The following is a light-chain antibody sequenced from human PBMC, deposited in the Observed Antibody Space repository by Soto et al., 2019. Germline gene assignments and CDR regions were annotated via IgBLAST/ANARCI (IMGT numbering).Light chain of an antibody. CDR1: SCDVGGYNY. CDR3: SSYTSSSPYV. J-gene: IGLJ1*01. V-gene: IGLV2-14*01. CDR2: AVS. Sequence: QSALTQPASVSGSPGQSITISCTGTSCDVGGYNYVSWYQQHPGKAPKLMIYAVSNRPSGVSNRFSGSKSGNTASLTISTLQAEDEADYYCSSYTSSSPYVFGTGTKLTVL.